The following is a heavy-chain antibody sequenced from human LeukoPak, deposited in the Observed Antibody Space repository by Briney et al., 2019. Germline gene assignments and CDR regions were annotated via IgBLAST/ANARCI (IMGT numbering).Heavy chain of an antibody. Sequence: SETLSLTCTVSGGSVSSYYWSWIRQPPGKGLEWIGYIYYSGSTNYNPSLKSRVTISVDTSKNQFSLKLSSVTAADTAVYYCARLPPYSSSWYFDYWGQGTLVTVSS. D-gene: IGHD6-13*01. CDR3: ARLPPYSSSWYFDY. CDR1: GGSVSSYY. J-gene: IGHJ4*02. CDR2: IYYSGST. V-gene: IGHV4-59*02.